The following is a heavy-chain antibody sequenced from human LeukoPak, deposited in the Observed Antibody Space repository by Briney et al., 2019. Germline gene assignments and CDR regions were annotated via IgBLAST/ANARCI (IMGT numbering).Heavy chain of an antibody. CDR2: IYSGGNT. Sequence: GGSLRLSCAASGLTFSSYGMHWVRQAPGKGLEWVSVIYSGGNTYYADSVKGRFTISRDNSKNTLYLQMNSLRAEDTAVYYCAKAAAAGTEWFDPWGQGTLVTVSS. V-gene: IGHV3-NL1*01. J-gene: IGHJ5*02. D-gene: IGHD6-13*01. CDR1: GLTFSSYG. CDR3: AKAAAAGTEWFDP.